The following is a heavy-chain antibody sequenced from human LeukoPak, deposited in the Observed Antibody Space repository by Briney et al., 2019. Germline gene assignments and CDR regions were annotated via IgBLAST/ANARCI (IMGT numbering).Heavy chain of an antibody. V-gene: IGHV7-4-1*02. CDR2: INTNTGNP. CDR1: GYTFTGYY. D-gene: IGHD6-13*01. J-gene: IGHJ6*02. CDR3: ARDFVLDSSGYSSSWSCMDV. Sequence: GASVKVSCRASGYTFTGYYMHWVRQAPGQGLEWMGWINTNTGNPTYAQGFTGRFVFSLDTSVSTAYLQISSLKAEDAAVYYCARDFVLDSSGYSSSWSCMDVWGQGTTVTVSS.